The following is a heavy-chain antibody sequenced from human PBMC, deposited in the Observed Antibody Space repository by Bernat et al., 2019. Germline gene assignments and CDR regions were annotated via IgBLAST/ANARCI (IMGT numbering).Heavy chain of an antibody. D-gene: IGHD1-1*01. CDR1: GDSINYYY. CDR2: IYASGST. J-gene: IGHJ4*02. V-gene: IGHV4-4*07. CDR3: ARLYSQNWSEYYFDY. Sequence: QVQLQESGPGLLKPSETLSLTCTVSGDSINYYYWSWIRQPAGKGLEWIGRIYASGSTNYNPSLKSRVTMSIETSNIQFSLNIWSVTAADTAVYYGARLYSQNWSEYYFDYWGQGILVTVSP.